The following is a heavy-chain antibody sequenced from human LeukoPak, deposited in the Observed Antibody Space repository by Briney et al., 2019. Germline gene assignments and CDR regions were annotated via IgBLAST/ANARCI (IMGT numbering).Heavy chain of an antibody. J-gene: IGHJ4*02. Sequence: PGGSLRLSCAASGFTFSSYAMHWVRQAPGKGLEYVSAISSNGGSTYYANSVKGRFTISRDNSKNTLYFQMGSLRAEDMAVYYCASDGSVAGFFDYWGQGTLVTVSS. CDR3: ASDGSVAGFFDY. CDR2: ISSNGGST. D-gene: IGHD6-19*01. CDR1: GFTFSSYA. V-gene: IGHV3-64*01.